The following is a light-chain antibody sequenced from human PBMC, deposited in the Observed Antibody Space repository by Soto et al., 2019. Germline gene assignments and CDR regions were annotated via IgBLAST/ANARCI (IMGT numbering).Light chain of an antibody. J-gene: IGKJ2*01. CDR3: QQYDNLTPANT. CDR2: DAS. Sequence: DIQMTQSPSSLSASVGDRVTITCQASQDISNYLNWYQQKPGKAPKLLIYDASNLETGVPSRFSGSGSGTDFTFTISSLQPEDIATYYCQQYDNLTPANTFGQGTKLEIK. V-gene: IGKV1-33*01. CDR1: QDISNY.